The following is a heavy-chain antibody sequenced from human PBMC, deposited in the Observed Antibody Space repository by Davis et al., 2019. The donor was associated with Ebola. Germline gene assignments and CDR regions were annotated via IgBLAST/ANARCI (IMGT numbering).Heavy chain of an antibody. V-gene: IGHV4-34*01. CDR2: IYHTGDT. D-gene: IGHD3-3*01. CDR3: ARGRLLEWPPTFYGLDV. Sequence: SETLSLTCAVDGGSFSAYYWSWIRQPPGKGLEWIGEIYHTGDTNYNPSLKSRVTISIDTPNKQISLKLSSVTAADTAVYYCARGRLLEWPPTFYGLDVWGKGTTVTVSS. CDR1: GGSFSAYY. J-gene: IGHJ6*04.